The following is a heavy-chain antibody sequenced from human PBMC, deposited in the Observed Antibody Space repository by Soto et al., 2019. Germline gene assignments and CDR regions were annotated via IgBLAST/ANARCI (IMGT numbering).Heavy chain of an antibody. J-gene: IGHJ4*02. CDR2: INPSGGST. CDR3: ARDHNYQLLESDFDY. V-gene: IGHV1-46*03. CDR1: GYTFTSYY. D-gene: IGHD2-2*01. Sequence: QVQLVQSGAEVKKPGASVKVSCKASGYTFTSYYMHWVRQAPGQGLEWMGIINPSGGSTSYAQKFQGRVTMTRDTSTSTGYMELSSLRSEDTAVYYCARDHNYQLLESDFDYWGQGTLVTVSS.